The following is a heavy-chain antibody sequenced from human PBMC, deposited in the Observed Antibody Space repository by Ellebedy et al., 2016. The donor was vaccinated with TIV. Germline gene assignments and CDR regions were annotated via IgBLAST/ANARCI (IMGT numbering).Heavy chain of an antibody. V-gene: IGHV4-34*01. Sequence: MPSETLSLTCAVKGGSFNGYFWSWIRQSPGKGLEWLGEINPSGTANYNPSLKSRVTVSVDTSKNQFSLNLSFVTAADTAVYYCARDPALPRGRFDTWGQGTLVTVSS. CDR3: ARDPALPRGRFDT. CDR1: GGSFNGYF. CDR2: INPSGTA. J-gene: IGHJ5*02.